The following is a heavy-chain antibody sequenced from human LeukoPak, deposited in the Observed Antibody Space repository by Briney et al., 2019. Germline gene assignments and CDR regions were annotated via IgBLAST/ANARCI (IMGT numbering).Heavy chain of an antibody. CDR1: GYTFTSYD. CDR3: ARYWNGDFDY. Sequence: ASVKVSCKAFGYTFTSYDMYWVRQAPGQGLEWMGIINPSGGSTNYAQKVQGRVTMTRDTSTSTVYMELSSLRSEDTAVYYCARYWNGDFDYWGQGTLVTVSP. D-gene: IGHD1-1*01. V-gene: IGHV1-46*03. J-gene: IGHJ4*02. CDR2: INPSGGST.